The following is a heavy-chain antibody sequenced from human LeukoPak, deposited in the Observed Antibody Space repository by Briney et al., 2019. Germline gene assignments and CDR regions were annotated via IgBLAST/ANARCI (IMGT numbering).Heavy chain of an antibody. CDR2: ISSGSSYT. CDR3: ARGEKSDYGSFDN. J-gene: IGHJ4*02. D-gene: IGHD4-17*01. CDR1: RLTFSDYY. V-gene: IGHV3-11*05. Sequence: GRSLRLSCAASRLTFSDYYMSWIRQAPGKGLEWDSFISSGSSYTNYADSVKGRFTISRDNAKNSLYLQMNSLRAEDTAVYYCARGEKSDYGSFDNWGQGTLVTVSS.